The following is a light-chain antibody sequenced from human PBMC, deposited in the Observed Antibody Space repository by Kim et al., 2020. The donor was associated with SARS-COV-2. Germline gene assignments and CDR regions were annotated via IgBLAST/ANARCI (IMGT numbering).Light chain of an antibody. CDR1: QSMGIA. V-gene: IGKV3-11*01. CDR2: DAA. Sequence: PGEGTIPSCRASQSMGIALGWYQHKPGQAPRLLIYDAAIRAAGIPDRFSGGGSGTDFTLTIGNLEPEDFAVYYCQQRNNWPPAVTFGGGTKVDIK. J-gene: IGKJ4*01. CDR3: QQRNNWPPAVT.